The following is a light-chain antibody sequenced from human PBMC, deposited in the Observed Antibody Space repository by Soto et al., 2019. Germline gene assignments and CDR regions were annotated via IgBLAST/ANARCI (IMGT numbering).Light chain of an antibody. Sequence: DIQMTQSPSTLSASVGDRVTITCRASQSISDSLAWYQQKPGKAPKLLIYEASSLKSGVPSRFSGSRSGTESTLTISMLQPDDLATYYCQQYNGYWTFGQGTKVEIK. CDR2: EAS. J-gene: IGKJ1*01. V-gene: IGKV1-5*03. CDR3: QQYNGYWT. CDR1: QSISDS.